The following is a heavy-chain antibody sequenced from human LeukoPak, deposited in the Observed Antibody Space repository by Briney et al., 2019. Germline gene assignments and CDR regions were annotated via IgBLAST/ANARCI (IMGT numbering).Heavy chain of an antibody. CDR3: ARGLRFLEGKNWFDP. Sequence: SETLSLTCTVSGGSISSYYWSWIRQPPGKGLEWIGYIYYSGSTNYNPSLKSRVTISVDTSKNQFSLKLSSVTAADTAVYYCARGLRFLEGKNWFDPWGQGTLVTVSS. CDR1: GGSISSYY. CDR2: IYYSGST. D-gene: IGHD3-3*01. J-gene: IGHJ5*02. V-gene: IGHV4-59*08.